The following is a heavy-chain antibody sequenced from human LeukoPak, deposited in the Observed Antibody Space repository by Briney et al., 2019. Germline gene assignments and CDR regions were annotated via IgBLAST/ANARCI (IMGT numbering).Heavy chain of an antibody. CDR2: ISSSNSYT. Sequence: GGSLRLSCAASGFIFSDYYVSWIRQAPGKGLEWVSYISSSNSYTNYADSVKGRFTISRDNAKKSLYLEMNSLRAEDTTVYYCARDFTTWGYSGLFDYWGQGTLVTVSS. CDR1: GFIFSDYY. CDR3: ARDFTTWGYSGLFDY. D-gene: IGHD1-26*01. J-gene: IGHJ4*02. V-gene: IGHV3-11*06.